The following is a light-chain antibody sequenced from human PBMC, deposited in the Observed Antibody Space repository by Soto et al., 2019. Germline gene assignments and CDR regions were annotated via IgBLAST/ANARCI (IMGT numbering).Light chain of an antibody. CDR3: QQYNNWPMYT. Sequence: EIVMTQSPATLSVSPGETATLSCRASQSVSSNLAWYQQKPGQAPRLLIYDASTRATGIPARFSGSGSGTEFTLTISSLQSEDFAVYYSQQYNNWPMYTFGQGTKLEIK. CDR2: DAS. J-gene: IGKJ2*01. CDR1: QSVSSN. V-gene: IGKV3-15*01.